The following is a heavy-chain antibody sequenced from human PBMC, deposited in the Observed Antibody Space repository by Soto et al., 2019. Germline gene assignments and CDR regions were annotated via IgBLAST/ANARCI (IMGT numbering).Heavy chain of an antibody. D-gene: IGHD3-9*01. CDR3: TKHLVSGTISRGNWFDP. J-gene: IGHJ5*02. V-gene: IGHV4-34*01. CDR1: GGSFSGYY. CDR2: INHSGHS. Sequence: SETLSLICAVYGGSFSGYYWSWIRQPPGKGLEWIGEINHSGHSYYNPSLRSRVTVSVDTSKNQFSLKVSSVTAADTAIYFCTKHLVSGTISRGNWFDPWGQGILVTVSS.